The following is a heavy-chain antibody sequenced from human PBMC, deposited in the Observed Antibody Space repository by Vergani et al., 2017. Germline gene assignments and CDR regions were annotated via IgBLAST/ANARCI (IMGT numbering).Heavy chain of an antibody. V-gene: IGHV4-4*09. CDR1: GDSMNTYY. CDR3: ARSRPYCTSGSCPAI. J-gene: IGHJ4*02. Sequence: QVQLQESVPGLVKPSETLSLTCSVSGDSMNTYYWTWIRQPAGKGPEWIGHIHTGGSTDLNPSFKSRVSISVDTSKSQFSLKLNSVTVADTAVYYCARSRPYCTSGSCPAIWGQGTLVTVSS. CDR2: IHTGGST. D-gene: IGHD2-15*01.